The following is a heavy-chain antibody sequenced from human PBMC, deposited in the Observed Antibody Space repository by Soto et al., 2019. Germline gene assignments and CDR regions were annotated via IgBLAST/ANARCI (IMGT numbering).Heavy chain of an antibody. CDR1: GFTFSSYW. V-gene: IGHV3-7*01. Sequence: GGSLRLSCAASGFTFSSYWMSWVRQAPGKGLEWVANIKQDGSEKYYVDSVKGRFTISRDNAKNSLYLQMNSLRAEDTAVYYCAREWGYCSSASCLNWFDPWGQGTLVTVSS. D-gene: IGHD2-2*01. CDR3: AREWGYCSSASCLNWFDP. CDR2: IKQDGSEK. J-gene: IGHJ5*02.